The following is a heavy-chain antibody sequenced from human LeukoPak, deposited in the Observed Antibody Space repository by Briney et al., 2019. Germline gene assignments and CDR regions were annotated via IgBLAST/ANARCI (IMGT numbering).Heavy chain of an antibody. CDR1: GGSISSGSYY. Sequence: SETLSLTCTVSGGSISSGSYYWSWIGQPAGKGLEWIGRIYTSGSTNYNPSLKSRVTISVDTSKNQFSLKLSSVTAADTAVYYCARASGGVANEFFAIDYYYYYMDVWGKGTTVTVSS. V-gene: IGHV4-61*02. CDR2: IYTSGST. J-gene: IGHJ6*03. D-gene: IGHD3-16*01. CDR3: ARASGGVANEFFAIDYYYYYMDV.